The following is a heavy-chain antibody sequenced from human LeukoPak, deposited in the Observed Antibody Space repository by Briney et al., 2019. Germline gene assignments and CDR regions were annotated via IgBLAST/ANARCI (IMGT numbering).Heavy chain of an antibody. CDR1: GGSITTHY. J-gene: IGHJ5*02. CDR2: INHSGST. CDR3: ARPPRFTTGWFDP. D-gene: IGHD3-22*01. Sequence: PSETLSLTCTVSGGSITTHYWSWIRQPPGKGLEWIGEINHSGSTNYNPSLKSRVTISVDTSKNQFSLKLSSVTAADTAVYYCARPPRFTTGWFDPWGQGTLVTVSS. V-gene: IGHV4-34*01.